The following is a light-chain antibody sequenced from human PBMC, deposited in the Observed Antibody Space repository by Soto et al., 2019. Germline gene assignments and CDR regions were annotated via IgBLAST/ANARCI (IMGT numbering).Light chain of an antibody. Sequence: DFVMTQSPLSLPVTPGEPASISCRSSQSLLHSNGYNYLDWYLQKPGQSPQLLISLGSNRASGVPDRFSGSGSGTDFTLKISRVEAEDVGVYYCMQALQTPRTFGQGTKVAIK. CDR2: LGS. J-gene: IGKJ1*01. CDR1: QSLLHSNGYNY. V-gene: IGKV2-28*01. CDR3: MQALQTPRT.